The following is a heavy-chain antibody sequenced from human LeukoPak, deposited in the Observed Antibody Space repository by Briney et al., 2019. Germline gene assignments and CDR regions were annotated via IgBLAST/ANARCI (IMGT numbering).Heavy chain of an antibody. J-gene: IGHJ4*02. D-gene: IGHD4-17*01. CDR1: GGSISSYY. CDR3: ARDRDYGDYEAPWGYFDY. V-gene: IGHV4-4*07. CDR2: IYTSGST. Sequence: SETLSLTCTVSGGSISSYYWSWVRQPAGKGLEWIGRIYTSGSTNYNPSLKSRVTMSVDTSKNQFSLKLSSVTAADTAVYYCARDRDYGDYEAPWGYFDYWGQGTLVTVSS.